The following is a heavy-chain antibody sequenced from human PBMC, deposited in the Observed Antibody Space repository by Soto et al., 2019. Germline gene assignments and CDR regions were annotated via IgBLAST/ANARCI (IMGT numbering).Heavy chain of an antibody. Sequence: GGSLRLSCAASGFTFSSYGMHWVRQAPGKGLEWVAVIWYDGSNKYYADSVKGRFTISRDNSKNTLYLQMNSLRAEDTAVYYCARDSTSLWFGELSLDYWGQGTLVTVSS. V-gene: IGHV3-33*01. D-gene: IGHD3-10*01. CDR2: IWYDGSNK. CDR3: ARDSTSLWFGELSLDY. CDR1: GFTFSSYG. J-gene: IGHJ4*02.